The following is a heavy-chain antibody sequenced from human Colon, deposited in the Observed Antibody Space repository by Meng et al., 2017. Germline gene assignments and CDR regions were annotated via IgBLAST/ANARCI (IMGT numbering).Heavy chain of an antibody. CDR2: INPNSGDT. D-gene: IGHD1-26*01. CDR3: ARDVSGTYKYFDY. CDR1: GYTFIYYV. Sequence: HVQLVQSGAEVEKPGAAVKVLCNAAGYTFIYYVIHGVRQAPGQGLEWTGRINPNSGDTILAQTFQDRVTMTRDTSISTAYMELTWLTSDDTAVYFCARDVSGTYKYFDYWGQGALVTVSS. V-gene: IGHV1-2*06. J-gene: IGHJ4*02.